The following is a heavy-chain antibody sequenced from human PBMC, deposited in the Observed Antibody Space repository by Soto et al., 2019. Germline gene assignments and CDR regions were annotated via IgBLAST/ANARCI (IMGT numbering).Heavy chain of an antibody. CDR3: ASKTQDDILTGPTPYNWFDP. CDR1: GDSVSSYSAA. D-gene: IGHD3-9*01. J-gene: IGHJ5*02. Sequence: SETLSLTCAISGDSVSSYSAAWNWIRQSPSGGLEWLGRTYYRSRFFSDYAESVKSRIIINPDTSKNQFSLQLKSVTPEDTAVYYCASKTQDDILTGPTPYNWFDPWGQGTLVTVSS. V-gene: IGHV6-1*01. CDR2: TYYRSRFFS.